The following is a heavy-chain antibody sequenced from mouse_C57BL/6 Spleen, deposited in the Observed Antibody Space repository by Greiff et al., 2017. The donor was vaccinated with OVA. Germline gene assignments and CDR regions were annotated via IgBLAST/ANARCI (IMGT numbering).Heavy chain of an antibody. V-gene: IGHV5-4*01. J-gene: IGHJ3*01. D-gene: IGHD2-4*01. CDR3: ARAYDYDVSPWFAY. CDR1: GFTFSSYA. CDR2: ISDGGSYT. Sequence: VQLKESGGGLVKPGGSLKLSCAASGFTFSSYAMSWVRQTPEKRLAWVATISDGGSYTYYPDNVKGRFTISRDNAKNNLYLQMSHLKSEDTAMYYCARAYDYDVSPWFAYWGQRTLVTVSA.